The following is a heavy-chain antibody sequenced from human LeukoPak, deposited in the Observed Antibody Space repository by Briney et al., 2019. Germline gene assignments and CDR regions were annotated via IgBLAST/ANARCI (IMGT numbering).Heavy chain of an antibody. D-gene: IGHD2/OR15-2a*01. J-gene: IGHJ4*02. V-gene: IGHV3-7*01. CDR3: ARGLDFYATDY. CDR1: GFSLSGYW. CDR2: IGKDGSWI. Sequence: AGGSLRLSCTASGFSLSGYWMSWVRQAPGQGLEWVANIGKDGSWIHYADSVKGRFTISRDNAKNSLSLQMNSLRADDTAIYYCARGLDFYATDYWGQGTLVTVSS.